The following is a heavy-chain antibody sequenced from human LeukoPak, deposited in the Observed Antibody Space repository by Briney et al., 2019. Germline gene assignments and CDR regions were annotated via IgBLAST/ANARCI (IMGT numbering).Heavy chain of an antibody. CDR2: ISYDGSNK. J-gene: IGHJ3*02. Sequence: GRSLRLSCAASGFTFSSYAMHWVRQAPGKGLECVAVISYDGSNKYYADSVKGRFTISRDNSKNTLYLQMNSLRAEDTAVCYCARDRDDAFDIWGQGTMVTVSS. V-gene: IGHV3-30-3*01. CDR3: ARDRDDAFDI. CDR1: GFTFSSYA.